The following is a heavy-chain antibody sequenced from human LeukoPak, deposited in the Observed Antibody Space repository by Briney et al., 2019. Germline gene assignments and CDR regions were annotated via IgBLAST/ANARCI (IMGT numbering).Heavy chain of an antibody. J-gene: IGHJ3*02. D-gene: IGHD2/OR15-2a*01. Sequence: PSETLSLTCTISGGSISSTTYSRGWIRQPPGKGLEWIGNISYTGNTYYNPSLKSRVTLSVDTSKNQFSLKLSSVPAADTAIYYCARHLNNGFDIWGRGTMVTVSS. CDR1: GGSISSTTYS. CDR3: ARHLNNGFDI. V-gene: IGHV4-39*01. CDR2: ISYTGNT.